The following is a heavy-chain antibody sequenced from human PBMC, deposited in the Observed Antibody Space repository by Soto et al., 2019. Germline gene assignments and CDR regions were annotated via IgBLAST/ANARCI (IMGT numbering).Heavy chain of an antibody. CDR3: PADRPDIGVGWWV. J-gene: IGHJ6*02. V-gene: IGHV1-58*02. D-gene: IGHD2-15*01. CDR1: GCGFIRSG. CDR2: IVVASGQT. Sequence: GASVKVSCNASGCGFIRSGIQWVRQAHGQRLEWIGWIVVASGQTNYAQNFRGRVAITRDTSTATAYIELTGLTSEDTAVYFCPADRPDIGVGWWVWGQGTTVTVS.